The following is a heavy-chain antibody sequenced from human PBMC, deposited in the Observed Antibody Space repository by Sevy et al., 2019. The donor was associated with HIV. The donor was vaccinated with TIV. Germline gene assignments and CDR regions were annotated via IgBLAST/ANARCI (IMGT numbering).Heavy chain of an antibody. D-gene: IGHD5-18*01. V-gene: IGHV3-11*06. CDR1: GFTLSDYY. J-gene: IGHJ4*02. Sequence: GGSLRLSCVASGFTLSDYYMSWIRQAPGKGLEWVSYISTGSTYTNYADSVKGRFTVSRDNSENSLYLQMNSLRAEDTAVYYCARVRYNYGSYYFDYWGQGTLVTVSS. CDR3: ARVRYNYGSYYFDY. CDR2: ISTGSTYT.